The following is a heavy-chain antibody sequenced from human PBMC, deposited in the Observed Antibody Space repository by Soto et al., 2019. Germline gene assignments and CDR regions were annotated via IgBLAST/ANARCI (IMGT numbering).Heavy chain of an antibody. CDR3: ASDYGSNWRL. V-gene: IGHV1-3*01. J-gene: IGHJ4*02. CDR1: GFVSTNHN. D-gene: IGHD6-19*01. CDR2: INAGNGNT. Sequence: QAHLVQSGAEVKMPGDSVQVSCMASGFVSTNHNFHWVRQAPGQSLEWMGRINAGNGNTQYAQNFQGRVTFTSDPSATTAFMELTNLRLEDRAMYYCASDYGSNWRLWGQGTLVSVSS.